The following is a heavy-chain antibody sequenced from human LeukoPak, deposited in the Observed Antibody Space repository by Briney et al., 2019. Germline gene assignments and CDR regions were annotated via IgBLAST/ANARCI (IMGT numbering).Heavy chain of an antibody. CDR2: IYYSGST. D-gene: IGHD3-9*01. Sequence: SETLSLTCAVYGGSFSGYYWSWIRQPPGKGLEWIGYIYYSGSTYYNPSLKSRVTISVDTSKNQFSLKLSSVTAADTAVYYCARVRIRYFDWLFPRLYYFDYWGQGTLVTVSS. J-gene: IGHJ4*02. CDR3: ARVRIRYFDWLFPRLYYFDY. V-gene: IGHV4-30-4*01. CDR1: GGSFSGYY.